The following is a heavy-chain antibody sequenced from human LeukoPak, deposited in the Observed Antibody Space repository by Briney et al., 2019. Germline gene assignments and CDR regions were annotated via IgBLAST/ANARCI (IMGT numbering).Heavy chain of an antibody. D-gene: IGHD2-2*01. Sequence: SETLSLTCAVYGGSFSGFYWSWIRQPPGKGLEWIGEINHSGSTNYNPSLKSRVTISVDTSKNQFSLKLSPVTAADTAVYYCARRARGYCSSTSCYPFDYWGQGTLVTVSS. CDR1: GGSFSGFY. V-gene: IGHV4-34*01. CDR3: ARRARGYCSSTSCYPFDY. CDR2: INHSGST. J-gene: IGHJ4*02.